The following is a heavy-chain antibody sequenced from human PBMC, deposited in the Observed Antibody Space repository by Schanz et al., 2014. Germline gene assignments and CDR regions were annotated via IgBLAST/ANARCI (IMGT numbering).Heavy chain of an antibody. Sequence: EVQVVGSGGGLVQPGGSLRLSCTASGFNSDDYAMHWVRQAPGKGLEWVSNIPWNGAAIGYAGSVRGRFTISRDNFKGALYLQMSSLRAEDTAVYYCAKSLESCPGGRCSRGYFDYWGQGTLVTVSS. V-gene: IGHV3-9*02. CDR2: IPWNGAAI. J-gene: IGHJ4*02. CDR3: AKSLESCPGGRCSRGYFDY. CDR1: GFNSDDYA. D-gene: IGHD2-8*02.